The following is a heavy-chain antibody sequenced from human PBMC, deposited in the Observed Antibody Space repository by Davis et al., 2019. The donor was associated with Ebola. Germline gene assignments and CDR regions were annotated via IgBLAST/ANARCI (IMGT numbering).Heavy chain of an antibody. V-gene: IGHV7-4-1*02. D-gene: IGHD2-2*01. J-gene: IGHJ3*02. CDR2: INTNTGNP. Sequence: ASVKVSCKASGYSFTTYGMNWVRQAPGQGLEWMGWINTNTGNPMYAQAFTGRFVFSLDTSINTPYLQISSLKAEDTAVYYCARSSMTQDAFDIWGPGTMVTVSS. CDR3: ARSSMTQDAFDI. CDR1: GYSFTTYG.